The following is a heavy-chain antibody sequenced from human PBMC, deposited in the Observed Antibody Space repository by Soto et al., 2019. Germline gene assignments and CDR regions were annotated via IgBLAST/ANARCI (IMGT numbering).Heavy chain of an antibody. Sequence: EVQLVESGGGLSQPGGSLRLICAASGLSVTAHYMTWVRQAPEKGLEWLSIIYKGGGTYYADSLKGRAIISRDGSRNMVFLQMNSLTAEDAGVYYCARRDDSETFDIWGRGTAVNVSS. CDR1: GLSVTAHY. D-gene: IGHD5-18*01. CDR2: IYKGGGT. V-gene: IGHV3-53*01. J-gene: IGHJ3*02. CDR3: ARRDDSETFDI.